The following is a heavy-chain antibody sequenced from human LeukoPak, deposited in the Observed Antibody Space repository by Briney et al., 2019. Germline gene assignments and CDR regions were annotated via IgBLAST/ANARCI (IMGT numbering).Heavy chain of an antibody. V-gene: IGHV3-30*03. J-gene: IGHJ4*02. CDR3: ARAPLHSNGWSFDY. CDR2: ISYDGRNK. D-gene: IGHD6-19*01. CDR1: GFIFSSYW. Sequence: GGSLRLSCAASGFIFSSYWMSWVRQAPGKGLEWVAVISYDGRNKYYADSVKGRFTISRDNSKNTLYLQMNSLRPEDTAVYYCARAPLHSNGWSFDYWGQGTLVTVSS.